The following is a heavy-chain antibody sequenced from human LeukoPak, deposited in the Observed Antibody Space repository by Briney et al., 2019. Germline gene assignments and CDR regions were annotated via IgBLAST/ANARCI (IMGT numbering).Heavy chain of an antibody. D-gene: IGHD6-6*01. Sequence: PGGSLRLSCAASGFAFSSYWMTWVRQAPGKGLQWVANIKHDGSEEYYVDSVKGRFTISRDNAKNSLYLQMNSLRAEDTAVYYCARDTEYSSSYYFDYWGQGTLVTVSS. CDR3: ARDTEYSSSYYFDY. CDR1: GFAFSSYW. CDR2: IKHDGSEE. V-gene: IGHV3-7*01. J-gene: IGHJ4*02.